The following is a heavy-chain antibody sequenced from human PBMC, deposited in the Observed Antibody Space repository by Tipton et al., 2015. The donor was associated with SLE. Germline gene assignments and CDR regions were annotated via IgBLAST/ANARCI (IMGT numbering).Heavy chain of an antibody. Sequence: SLRLSCAASGFTFSSYGMHWVRKAPGKGLEWVAVIWYDGSNKYYADSVKGRFTISRDNSKNTLYLQMNSLRAEDTAVYYCAKDQGYCSSTSCYAEYYFDYWGQGTLVTVSS. V-gene: IGHV3-30*18. CDR1: GFTFSSYG. CDR3: AKDQGYCSSTSCYAEYYFDY. D-gene: IGHD2-2*01. J-gene: IGHJ4*02. CDR2: IWYDGSNK.